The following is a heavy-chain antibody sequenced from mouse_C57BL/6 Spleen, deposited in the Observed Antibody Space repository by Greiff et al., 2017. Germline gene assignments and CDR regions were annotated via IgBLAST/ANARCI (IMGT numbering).Heavy chain of an antibody. CDR2: IWSGGST. Sequence: VKLVESGPGLVQPSQSLSITCTVSGFSLTSYGVHWVRQSPGKGLEWLGVIWSGGSTDYNAAFISRLSISKDNSKSQVFFKMNSLQADDTAIYYCARRGYGDCYAMDYWGQGTSVTVSS. J-gene: IGHJ4*01. CDR3: ARRGYGDCYAMDY. CDR1: GFSLTSYG. V-gene: IGHV2-2*01. D-gene: IGHD1-1*01.